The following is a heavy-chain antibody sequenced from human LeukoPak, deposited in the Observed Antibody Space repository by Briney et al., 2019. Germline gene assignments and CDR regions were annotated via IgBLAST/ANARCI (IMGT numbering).Heavy chain of an antibody. CDR1: GFTVSSNY. Sequence: GGSLRLSCAAPGFTVSSNYMSWVRQAPGKGLEWVSVIYSGGSTYYADSVKGRFTISRDNAKNSLYLQMNSLRAEDTAVYYCARTYYDFWSGYYPLFDYWGQGTLVTVSS. J-gene: IGHJ4*02. CDR3: ARTYYDFWSGYYPLFDY. V-gene: IGHV3-53*01. D-gene: IGHD3-3*01. CDR2: IYSGGST.